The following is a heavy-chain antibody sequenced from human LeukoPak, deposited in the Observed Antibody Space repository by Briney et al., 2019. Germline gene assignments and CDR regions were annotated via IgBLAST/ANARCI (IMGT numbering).Heavy chain of an antibody. CDR2: ISGSGGST. Sequence: GGSLRLSCAASGFTFSSYAMIWVRQAPGKGLEWVSGISGSGGSTYYADSVKGRFTISRDNSKNTLYLQMSSLRAEDTAVYYCAKREYDSGGYMMGYWGQGTLVIVSS. V-gene: IGHV3-23*01. CDR1: GFTFSSYA. D-gene: IGHD3-22*01. CDR3: AKREYDSGGYMMGY. J-gene: IGHJ4*02.